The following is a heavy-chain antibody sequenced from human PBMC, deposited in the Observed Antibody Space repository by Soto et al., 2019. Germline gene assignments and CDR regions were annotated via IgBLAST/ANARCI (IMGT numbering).Heavy chain of an antibody. V-gene: IGHV1-18*01. J-gene: IGHJ6*03. CDR2: ISAYNGNT. D-gene: IGHD6-19*01. Sequence: QDQLVQSGVEVKKPGASVKVSCKASGYSFTNYGITWVRQAPGQGFEWMGWISAYNGNTNYAQKFQGRVTMTTDASTGPAYLELRCLRSDDTAVYYCASARGVAPPEAGNTHYYYCMDVWGKGTTVTVSS. CDR3: ASARGVAPPEAGNTHYYYCMDV. CDR1: GYSFTNYG.